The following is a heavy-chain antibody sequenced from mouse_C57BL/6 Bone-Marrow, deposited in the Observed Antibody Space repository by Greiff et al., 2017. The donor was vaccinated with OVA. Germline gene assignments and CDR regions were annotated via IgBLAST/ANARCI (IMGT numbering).Heavy chain of an antibody. Sequence: EVKLVESEGGLAQPGSSMKLSCTASGFTFSDYYMAWVRQVPEKGLEWVANINYDGSSTYYLDSLKSRFIISRDNAKNILYLQMSSLKSEDTATYYCARRYYGRNWYFDVWGTGTTVTVSS. CDR3: ARRYYGRNWYFDV. J-gene: IGHJ1*03. CDR2: INYDGSST. CDR1: GFTFSDYY. V-gene: IGHV5-16*02. D-gene: IGHD1-1*01.